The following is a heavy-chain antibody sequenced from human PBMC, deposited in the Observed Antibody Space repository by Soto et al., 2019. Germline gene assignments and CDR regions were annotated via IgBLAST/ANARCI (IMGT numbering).Heavy chain of an antibody. CDR3: ARLTHYYSADTFDY. Sequence: ASLKVSCKTSGYTFTSYGISCVRHTHGQGLEWMGWITTDKGKTTYAQKFQGRVTMTTDTSTSTAYMELRSLRSADTAVYYCARLTHYYSADTFDYWGPGTLVTVSS. CDR2: ITTDKGKT. V-gene: IGHV1-18*01. J-gene: IGHJ4*02. D-gene: IGHD3-10*01. CDR1: GYTFTSYG.